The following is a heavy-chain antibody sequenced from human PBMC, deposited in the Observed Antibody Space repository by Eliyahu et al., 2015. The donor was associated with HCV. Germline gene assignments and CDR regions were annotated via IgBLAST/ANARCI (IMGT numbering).Heavy chain of an antibody. J-gene: IGHJ3*02. CDR1: GFXFDDYA. Sequence: EVQLVESGGGLVQPGRSLRLSCAASGFXFDDYAMHWVRQAPGKGLEWVSGILWNSGSIGYADSVKGRFTISRDNAKNSLYLQMNSLRAEDTALYYCAKVYGHSGSHWGDAFDIWGQGTMVTVSS. D-gene: IGHD1-26*01. CDR3: AKVYGHSGSHWGDAFDI. CDR2: ILWNSGSI. V-gene: IGHV3-9*01.